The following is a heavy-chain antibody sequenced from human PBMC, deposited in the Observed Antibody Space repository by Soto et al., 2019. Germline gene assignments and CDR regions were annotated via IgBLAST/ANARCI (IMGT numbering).Heavy chain of an antibody. V-gene: IGHV3-30*18. J-gene: IGHJ4*02. Sequence: PGGSLRLSCVASGFIFTSYGMHWVRQAPGKGLERVAVISYDGNSIYYADSVKGRFTISRDDSKNTLYLQMSSLRAEDTALYYCSKDQGXAIAASRFWLGGRGFDSWGQGTRVTVSS. CDR3: SKDQGXAIAASRFWLGGRGFDS. CDR1: GFIFTSYG. D-gene: IGHD2-15*01. CDR2: ISYDGNSI.